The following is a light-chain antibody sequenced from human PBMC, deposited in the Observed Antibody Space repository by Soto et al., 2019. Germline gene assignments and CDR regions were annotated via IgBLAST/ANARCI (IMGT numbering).Light chain of an antibody. CDR2: EDN. V-gene: IGLV6-57*04. Sequence: NFMLTQPHSVSESPGKTVTISCTRSSGSIASNYVQWYQQRPGSAPTTVIYEDNQRPSGVPDRFSGSIDSSSNSASLTISGLKTEEEADDYCQSYDSSNVVFGGGTQLTVL. CDR3: QSYDSSNVV. J-gene: IGLJ2*01. CDR1: SGSIASNY.